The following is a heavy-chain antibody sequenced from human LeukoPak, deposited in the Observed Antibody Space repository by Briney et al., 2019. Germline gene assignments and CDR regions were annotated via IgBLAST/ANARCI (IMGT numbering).Heavy chain of an antibody. D-gene: IGHD2-2*01. J-gene: IGHJ5*02. CDR1: GFTFSNYS. V-gene: IGHV3-21*01. Sequence: GGSLRLSCAAPGFTFSNYSMNWVRQAPGKGLEWVSSISSCSSYINYADSVKGRFTISIDNGKNSLYLQMNSLRAEDTAVYYCAAMRYCSRNSCYSLEFDPWGQGTLVTVSS. CDR2: ISSCSSYI. CDR3: AAMRYCSRNSCYSLEFDP.